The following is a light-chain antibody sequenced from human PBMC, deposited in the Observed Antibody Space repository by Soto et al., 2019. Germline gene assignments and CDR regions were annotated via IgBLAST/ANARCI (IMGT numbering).Light chain of an antibody. CDR1: SIDVGSYNY. V-gene: IGLV2-23*01. CDR2: EGS. Sequence: VLTQPASVSGSPGQSIAISCTGTSIDVGSYNYVSWYQQHPGKAPKLMIYEGSKRPSGVSGRFSGSKSGNTASLTISGLQAEDEADYYCCSYAANPYVFXTGTKLTVL. CDR3: CSYAANPYV. J-gene: IGLJ1*01.